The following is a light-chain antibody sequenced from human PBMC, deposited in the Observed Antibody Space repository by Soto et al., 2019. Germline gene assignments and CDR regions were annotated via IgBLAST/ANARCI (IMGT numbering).Light chain of an antibody. CDR3: QQRSDWPRFT. Sequence: EIVLTQSPATLSLSPGERATLSCRASQSVRSYLAWYQQKPGQAPRLLIYDASNRATGIPARFSGSGSGTDFTLTIYSLEPEDFAVYYCQQRSDWPRFTFGQGTRLEIK. CDR1: QSVRSY. J-gene: IGKJ5*01. V-gene: IGKV3-11*01. CDR2: DAS.